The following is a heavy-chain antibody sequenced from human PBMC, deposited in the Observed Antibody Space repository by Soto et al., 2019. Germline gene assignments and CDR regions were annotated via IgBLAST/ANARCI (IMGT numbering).Heavy chain of an antibody. CDR3: TRDSSGYYYDPYYYGMDV. D-gene: IGHD3-22*01. CDR1: GFTFSSYA. Sequence: GSLRLSCAASGFTFSSYAMSWVRQAPGKGREWVSAISGSGGSTYYADSVKGRFTISRDNSKNTLYLQMNSLRAEDTAVYYCTRDSSGYYYDPYYYGMDVWGQGTTVTVSS. V-gene: IGHV3-23*01. CDR2: ISGSGGST. J-gene: IGHJ6*02.